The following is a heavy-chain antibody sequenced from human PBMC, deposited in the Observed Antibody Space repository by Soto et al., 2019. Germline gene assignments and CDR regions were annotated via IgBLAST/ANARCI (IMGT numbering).Heavy chain of an antibody. V-gene: IGHV4-31*03. Sequence: TLSLTCTVSGGSISSGGYYWSWIRQHPGKGLEWIGYIYYSGSTYYNPSLKSRVTISVDTSKNQFSLKLSSVTAADTAVYYCPPSPLVPAATYWGQGTLVTVSS. CDR1: GGSISSGGYY. CDR2: IYYSGST. J-gene: IGHJ4*02. D-gene: IGHD2-2*01. CDR3: PPSPLVPAATY.